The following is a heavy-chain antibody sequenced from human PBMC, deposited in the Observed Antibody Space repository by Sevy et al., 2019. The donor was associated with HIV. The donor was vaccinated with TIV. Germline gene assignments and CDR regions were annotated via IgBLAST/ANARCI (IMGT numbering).Heavy chain of an antibody. Sequence: GGSLRLSCAASGFTFGNHAIHWVRQAPGKGLEWVAIISFDGRNEHYAGSVKGRFTISRDNSKKTVYLQMTNLRSEDAAGYYCARDHCTDGVCFRSGYFDYLGQGTLVTVSS. CDR3: ARDHCTDGVCFRSGYFDY. CDR1: GFTFGNHA. V-gene: IGHV3-30*04. D-gene: IGHD2-8*01. CDR2: ISFDGRNE. J-gene: IGHJ4*01.